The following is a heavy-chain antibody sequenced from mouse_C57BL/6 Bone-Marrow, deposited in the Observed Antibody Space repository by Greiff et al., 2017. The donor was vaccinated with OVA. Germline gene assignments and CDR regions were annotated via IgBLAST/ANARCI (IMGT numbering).Heavy chain of an antibody. V-gene: IGHV1-7*01. D-gene: IGHD1-1*01. CDR1: GYTFTSYW. CDR3: ARRGYGSSYWYFDV. J-gene: IGHJ1*03. CDR2: INPSSGYT. Sequence: QVQLKESGAELAKPGASVKLSCKASGYTFTSYWMHWVKQRPGQGLEWIGYINPSSGYTKYNQKFKDKAPLTADKSSSTAYMQLSSLTYEDSAVYYCARRGYGSSYWYFDVWGTGTTVTVSS.